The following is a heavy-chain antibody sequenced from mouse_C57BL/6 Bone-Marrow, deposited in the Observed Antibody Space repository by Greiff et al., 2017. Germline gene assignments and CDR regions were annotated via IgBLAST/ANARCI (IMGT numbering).Heavy chain of an antibody. CDR2: ILPGSGST. Sequence: QVQLQQSGAELMKPGASVKLSCKATGYTFTGYWIEWVKQRPGHGLEWIGEILPGSGSTNYNEKFKGKATFTADTSSNTAYMQLSSLTTEDSAIYYGARSAKEGSNYVNAMDYWGQGTSVTVSS. D-gene: IGHD2-5*01. V-gene: IGHV1-9*01. CDR1: GYTFTGYW. J-gene: IGHJ4*01. CDR3: ARSAKEGSNYVNAMDY.